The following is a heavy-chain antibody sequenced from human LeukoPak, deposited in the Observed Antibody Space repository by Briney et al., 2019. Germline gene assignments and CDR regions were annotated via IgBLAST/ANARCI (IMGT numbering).Heavy chain of an antibody. D-gene: IGHD3-22*01. V-gene: IGHV1-18*01. Sequence: ASVKVSCKASGYTFTRYGISWVRQAPGQGLEWMGWISAYNGNTNYAQKLQGRVTMTTDTSTSTAYMELRSLRSDDTAVYYCARPNYYDSSGYYYEAFDIWGQGTMVTVSS. J-gene: IGHJ3*02. CDR3: ARPNYYDSSGYYYEAFDI. CDR2: ISAYNGNT. CDR1: GYTFTRYG.